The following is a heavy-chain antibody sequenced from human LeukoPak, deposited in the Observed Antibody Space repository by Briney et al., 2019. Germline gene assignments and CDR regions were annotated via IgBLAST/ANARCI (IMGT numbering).Heavy chain of an antibody. D-gene: IGHD2-2*02. J-gene: IGHJ5*02. V-gene: IGHV1-8*03. Sequence: ASVKVSCKDSGYTFTSHDINWVRQATGQGLEWMGWMNPNSGNTGYAQKFQGRVTITRDTSISTAYMELSSLRSEDTAVYYCARGVGDIVVDPTAIRENWFDPWGQGTLVTVSS. CDR2: MNPNSGNT. CDR3: ARGVGDIVVDPTAIRENWFDP. CDR1: GYTFTSHD.